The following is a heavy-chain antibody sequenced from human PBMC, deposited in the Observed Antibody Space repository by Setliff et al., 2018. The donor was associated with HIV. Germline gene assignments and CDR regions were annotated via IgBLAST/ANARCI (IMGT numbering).Heavy chain of an antibody. J-gene: IGHJ4*02. D-gene: IGHD3-10*01. CDR1: GGSIVSSSYY. V-gene: IGHV4-39*01. CDR2: MYSRGTN. CDR3: ARQGLTMNRGVPAPILYYFDY. Sequence: PSETLSLTCTVSGGSIVSSSYYWGWIRQPTGKGLEWIGTMYSRGTNSNNPSLTSRVTFSADTSKNQFSLNLNSVTATDTAVYYCARQGLTMNRGVPAPILYYFDYWGPGILVTVSS.